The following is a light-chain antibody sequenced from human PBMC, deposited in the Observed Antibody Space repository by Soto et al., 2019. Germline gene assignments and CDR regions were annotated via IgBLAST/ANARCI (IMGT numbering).Light chain of an antibody. CDR1: SNDVGGYNY. J-gene: IGLJ2*01. CDR3: CSYAGNYTLI. Sequence: QSALTQPASVSGSPGQSITISCTGTSNDVGGYNYVSWYQQHPGKAPKLMIYQVSSRPSGVSDRFSGSKSGNTASLTISGLQTEDEADYYCCSYAGNYTLIFGGGTKLTVL. V-gene: IGLV2-14*01. CDR2: QVS.